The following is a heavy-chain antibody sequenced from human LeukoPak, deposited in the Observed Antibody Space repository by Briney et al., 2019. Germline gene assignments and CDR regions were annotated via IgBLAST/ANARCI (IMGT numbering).Heavy chain of an antibody. V-gene: IGHV4-59*01. CDR3: ARGPTRYYFDY. CDR2: IYYSGNT. J-gene: IGHJ4*02. Sequence: SETLSLTCTVSGGSTTNYYWSWIRQPPGKGLEWIGYIYYSGNTNCNPSLKSRVTISVDTSNNQFSLNLSSVTAADTAVYYCARGPTRYYFDYWGQGTLVTVSS. CDR1: GGSTTNYY.